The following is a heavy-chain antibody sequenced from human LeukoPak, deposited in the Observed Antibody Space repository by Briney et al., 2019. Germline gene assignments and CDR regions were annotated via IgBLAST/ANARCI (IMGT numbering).Heavy chain of an antibody. D-gene: IGHD6-13*01. CDR1: GYTFTSYG. J-gene: IGHJ5*02. Sequence: ASVKVSFKSSGYTFTSYGISWVRQAPGQGLEWMGWISAYNGNTNYAQKLQGRVTMTTDTSTSTAYMELRSLRSDDTAVYYCARASRGGGYSSSWYRRGSNWFDPWGQGTLVTVSS. V-gene: IGHV1-18*01. CDR2: ISAYNGNT. CDR3: ARASRGGGYSSSWYRRGSNWFDP.